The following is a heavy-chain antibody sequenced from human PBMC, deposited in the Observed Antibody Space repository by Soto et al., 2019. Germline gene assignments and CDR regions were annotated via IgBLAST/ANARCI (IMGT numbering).Heavy chain of an antibody. Sequence: QVQLVQSGAEVKKPGASVKVSCKASGYTFTGYYMHWVRQAPGQGLEWMGLINPNSGGTNYAQKFQGWVTMTRDTSISTAYMELSRLRSDYTAVYYCARERSITNNYYYYYGMDFWGQGTTVTVSS. D-gene: IGHD3-16*01. CDR3: ARERSITNNYYYYYGMDF. J-gene: IGHJ6*01. CDR2: INPNSGGT. V-gene: IGHV1-2*04. CDR1: GYTFTGYY.